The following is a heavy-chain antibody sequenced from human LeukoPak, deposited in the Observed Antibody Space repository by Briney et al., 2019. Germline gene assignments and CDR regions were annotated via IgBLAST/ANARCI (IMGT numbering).Heavy chain of an antibody. V-gene: IGHV3-48*04. J-gene: IGHJ4*02. Sequence: GGSLRLSCVASGFTFSSYSMNWVRQAPGKGLEWVSYISSSSDTIYYADSVKGRFTISRDNAKNSLYLQMNSLRVEDTAVYYCASNLREGDHSKYWHYWGQGTLVTVSS. CDR3: ASNLREGDHSKYWHY. D-gene: IGHD3-16*01. CDR2: ISSSSDTI. CDR1: GFTFSSYS.